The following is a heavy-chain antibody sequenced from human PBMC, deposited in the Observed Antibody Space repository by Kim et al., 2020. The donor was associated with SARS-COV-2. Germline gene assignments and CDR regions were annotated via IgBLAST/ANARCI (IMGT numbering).Heavy chain of an antibody. Sequence: SETLSLTCAVHGGSFSGYYWSWIRQPPGKGLEWSGEINHSESTNYTPSLKSQVTISVDTSKKQFSLNLSSVTAAHTAVYNCSSRTHYYGSGSYRVTNVWGQGTLVTVSS. V-gene: IGHV4-34*01. CDR3: SSRTHYYGSGSYRVTNV. CDR1: GGSFSGYY. CDR2: INHSEST. D-gene: IGHD3-10*01. J-gene: IGHJ4*02.